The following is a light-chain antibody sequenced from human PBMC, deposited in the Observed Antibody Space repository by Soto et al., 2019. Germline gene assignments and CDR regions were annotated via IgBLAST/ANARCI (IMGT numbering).Light chain of an antibody. CDR1: SSDVGGYNY. J-gene: IGLJ2*01. CDR3: SAYTSSSTWV. CDR2: EVS. V-gene: IGLV2-14*01. Sequence: QSALTQPPSASGSPGQSVTISCTGTSSDVGGYNYVSWYQQYPGKAPKLMIYEVSNRPSEISKRFSGSKSGNTAFLTISGLQTDDEADYYCSAYTSSSTWVFGGGTQLTVL.